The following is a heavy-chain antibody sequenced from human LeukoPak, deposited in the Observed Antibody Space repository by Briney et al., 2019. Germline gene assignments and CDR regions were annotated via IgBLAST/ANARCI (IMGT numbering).Heavy chain of an antibody. V-gene: IGHV3-48*01. CDR2: IGIDSGNT. CDR1: GFPFSDYS. Sequence: RGSLRLSCTASGFPFSDYSMNWVRQAPGKGLEWISYIGIDSGNTKYADSVRGRFTISRDVSKNTLFLQMNSLRAEDTALYYCTKAKYYHFDYWGQGTLVTVSS. J-gene: IGHJ4*02. CDR3: TKAKYYHFDY. D-gene: IGHD3-16*01.